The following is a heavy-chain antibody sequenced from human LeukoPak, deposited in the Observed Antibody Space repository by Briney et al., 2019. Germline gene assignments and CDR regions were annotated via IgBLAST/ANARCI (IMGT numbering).Heavy chain of an antibody. CDR2: FDPEDSET. CDR3: ATDISQDNWNYGNYFDY. D-gene: IGHD1-7*01. Sequence: ASVKVSCKVSGYTLTELSMHWVRQAPGKGLEWMGGFDPEDSETIYAQKFQGRVTMTEDTSTDTAYMELSSLRSEDTAVYYCATDISQDNWNYGNYFDYWGQGTLVTVSS. V-gene: IGHV1-24*01. CDR1: GYTLTELS. J-gene: IGHJ4*02.